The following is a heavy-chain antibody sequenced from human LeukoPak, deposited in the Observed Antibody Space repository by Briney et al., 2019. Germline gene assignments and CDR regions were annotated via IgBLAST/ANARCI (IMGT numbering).Heavy chain of an antibody. CDR3: ARLARFEELSPRYYFDN. J-gene: IGHJ4*02. CDR1: GGSMNYYY. CDR2: IYYRGTT. Sequence: SETLSLSCTVSGGSMNYYYWSWIRQPPGQGLEWIGYIYYRGTTNYLPSLKDRVDISIDTSKNQFSLRLYYVTAADTAVYFCARLARFEELSPRYYFDNWGLGTLVTVSS. V-gene: IGHV4-59*08. D-gene: IGHD3-16*02.